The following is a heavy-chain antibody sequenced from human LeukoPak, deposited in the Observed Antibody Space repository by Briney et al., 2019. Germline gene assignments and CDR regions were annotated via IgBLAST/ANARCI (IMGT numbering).Heavy chain of an antibody. V-gene: IGHV3-21*01. CDR3: ARLGIAVAGANNDAFDI. CDR1: GFTFSSYS. D-gene: IGHD6-19*01. CDR2: ISSSSSYI. Sequence: SGGSLRLSCAASGFTFSSYSMNWVRQAPGKGLEWVSSISSSSSYIYYADSVKGRFTISRDNAKNSLYLQMNSLRAEDTAVYYCARLGIAVAGANNDAFDIWGQGTMVTVSS. J-gene: IGHJ3*02.